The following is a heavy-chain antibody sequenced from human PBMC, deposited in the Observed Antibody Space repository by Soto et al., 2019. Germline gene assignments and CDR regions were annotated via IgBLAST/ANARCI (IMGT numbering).Heavy chain of an antibody. Sequence: ASVKVSCKASGYTFTSNGISCLPQAHGQRLEWMGWISVYNGNTMYAQKLQGRVTMTTDTATSTAYMELRSLRSVDTVVYYCARDTHIVVVTADTYDAFDIWGQGTMVTVSS. J-gene: IGHJ3*02. D-gene: IGHD2-21*02. CDR2: ISVYNGNT. CDR1: GYTFTSNG. V-gene: IGHV1-18*01. CDR3: ARDTHIVVVTADTYDAFDI.